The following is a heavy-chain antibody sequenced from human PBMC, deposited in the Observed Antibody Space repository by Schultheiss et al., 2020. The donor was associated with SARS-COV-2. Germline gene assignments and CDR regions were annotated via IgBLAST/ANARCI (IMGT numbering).Heavy chain of an antibody. CDR2: ISGSGGST. Sequence: GGSLRLSCAASGFTFSSYAMSWVRQAPGKGLEWVSAISGSGGSTYYADSVKGRFTISRDNSKNTLYLQMNSLRAEDTAVYYCAKASGWQWLPGLSFDYWGQGTLVTVS. D-gene: IGHD6-19*01. CDR3: AKASGWQWLPGLSFDY. CDR1: GFTFSSYA. J-gene: IGHJ4*02. V-gene: IGHV3-23*01.